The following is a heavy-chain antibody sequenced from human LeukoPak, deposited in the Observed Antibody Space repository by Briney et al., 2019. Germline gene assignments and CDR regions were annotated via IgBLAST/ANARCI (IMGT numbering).Heavy chain of an antibody. CDR1: GYTFTSYA. CDR3: ARDTAMVTGVYYFDY. D-gene: IGHD5-18*01. V-gene: IGHV1-3*01. J-gene: IGHJ4*02. Sequence: ASVKVSCKASGYTFTSYAMHWVRQAPGQRLEWMGWINAGNGNTKYSRKFQGRVTITRDTSASTAYMELSSLRSEDTAVYYCARDTAMVTGVYYFDYWGQGTLVTVSS. CDR2: INAGNGNT.